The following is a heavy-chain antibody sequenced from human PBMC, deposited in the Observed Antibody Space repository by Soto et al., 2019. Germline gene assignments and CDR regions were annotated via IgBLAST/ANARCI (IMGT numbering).Heavy chain of an antibody. V-gene: IGHV3-23*01. CDR2: ISGSGGST. Sequence: GGSLRLSCAASGFTFSSYAMSWVRQAPGKGLEWVSAISGSGGSTYYADSVKGRFTISRDNSKNTLYLQMNSLRAEDTAVYYYAKTQKLEPYYFYHYVMDVWGQVTTVTVSS. J-gene: IGHJ6*02. D-gene: IGHD1-1*01. CDR3: AKTQKLEPYYFYHYVMDV. CDR1: GFTFSSYA.